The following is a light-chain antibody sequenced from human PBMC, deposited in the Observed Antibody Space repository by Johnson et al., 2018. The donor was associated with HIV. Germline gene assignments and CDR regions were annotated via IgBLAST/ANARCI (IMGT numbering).Light chain of an antibody. Sequence: QSVLTQPPSVSAAPGQKVTISCSGSTSNIGNNYVSWYQHLPSTAPKPLIYDNNTRPSGIPDRFPGSNSGTSATLATTGLHTGAEPDSYGGTGHSSLSTFYGVGTGTKVTVL. J-gene: IGLJ1*01. CDR1: TSNIGNNY. V-gene: IGLV1-51*01. CDR2: DNN. CDR3: GTGHSSLSTFYG.